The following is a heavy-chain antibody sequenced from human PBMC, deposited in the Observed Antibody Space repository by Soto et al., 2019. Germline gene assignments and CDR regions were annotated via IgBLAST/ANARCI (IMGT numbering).Heavy chain of an antibody. J-gene: IGHJ5*02. D-gene: IGHD3-9*01. CDR1: GDSVSSKTAA. Sequence: SQTLSLTCAISGDSVSSKTAAWNWIRQSPSRGLEWLGRTYFRSKWYNDYAISVKSRITINPDTSKNQLSLLLNSVTPEDTVVYYCARVSFDHFVHWFDPWGQGTLVTVSS. CDR2: TYFRSKWYN. V-gene: IGHV6-1*01. CDR3: ARVSFDHFVHWFDP.